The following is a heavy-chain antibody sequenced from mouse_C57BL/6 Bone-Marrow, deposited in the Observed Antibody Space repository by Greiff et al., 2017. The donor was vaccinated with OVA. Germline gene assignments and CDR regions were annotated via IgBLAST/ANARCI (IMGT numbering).Heavy chain of an antibody. J-gene: IGHJ3*01. CDR2: IDPETGGT. D-gene: IGHD1-3*01. Sequence: QVQLQQSGAELVRPGASVTLSCKASGYTFTDYEMHWVKQTPVHGLEWIGAIDPETGGTAYNQKFKGKAILTADKSSSTAYMELRSLTSEDSAVYYCTRGKLAWFAYGGQGTLVTVSA. V-gene: IGHV1-15*01. CDR3: TRGKLAWFAY. CDR1: GYTFTDYE.